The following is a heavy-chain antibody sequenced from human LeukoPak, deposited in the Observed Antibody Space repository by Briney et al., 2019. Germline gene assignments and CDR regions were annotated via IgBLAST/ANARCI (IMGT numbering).Heavy chain of an antibody. CDR2: INAYNGNP. CDR1: GYNFISFG. CDR3: ARISRLGNWFDP. D-gene: IGHD3-16*01. J-gene: IGHJ5*02. Sequence: ASVKVSFKASGYNFISFGISWVRQAPGQGLEWMGWINAYNGNPNYVQKLQGRVTMTTDTSTGTAYMELRSLRSDDTAFYYCARISRLGNWFDPWGQGSLVTVSS. V-gene: IGHV1-18*01.